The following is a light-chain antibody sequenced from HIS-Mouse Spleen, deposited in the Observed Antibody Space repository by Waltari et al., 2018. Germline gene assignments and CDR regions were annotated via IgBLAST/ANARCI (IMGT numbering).Light chain of an antibody. J-gene: IGLJ3*02. V-gene: IGLV2-14*01. CDR3: SSYTSSSTLWV. CDR2: EVS. CDR1: RSDVGGYNH. Sequence: QSALTQPASVSGSPGQSIPISCPGTRSDVGGYNHVPWYQQHPGKAPKLMIYEVSNRPSGVSNRFSGSKSGNTASLTISGLQAEDEADYYCSSYTSSSTLWVFGGGTKLTVL.